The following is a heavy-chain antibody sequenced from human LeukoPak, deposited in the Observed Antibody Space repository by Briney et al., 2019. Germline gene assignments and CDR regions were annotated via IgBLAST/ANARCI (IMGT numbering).Heavy chain of an antibody. CDR2: INPNSGDT. V-gene: IGHV1-2*02. Sequence: ASVKVSCKASGYTFTGYYIHWVRQAPGQGLEWMGWINPNSGDTNYAQKFQGRVIMTRDTSISTAYMELSRLRSDDTAVYYCARGTTVIQTLDYWGQGTLVTVSS. CDR1: GYTFTGYY. D-gene: IGHD4-17*01. J-gene: IGHJ4*02. CDR3: ARGTTVIQTLDY.